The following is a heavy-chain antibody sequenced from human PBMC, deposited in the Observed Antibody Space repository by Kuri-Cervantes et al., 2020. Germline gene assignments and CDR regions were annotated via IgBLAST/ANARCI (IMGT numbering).Heavy chain of an antibody. V-gene: IGHV3-11*01. Sequence: GGSLRLSCAASGFTFSDYYMSWIRQAPGKGLEWVSYISSSGSTIYYADSVKGRFTISRDNAKNSLYLQMNSLRAEDTALYYCAKAGQQLVAYYFDYWGQGTLVTVSS. J-gene: IGHJ4*02. CDR3: AKAGQQLVAYYFDY. D-gene: IGHD6-13*01. CDR1: GFTFSDYY. CDR2: ISSSGSTI.